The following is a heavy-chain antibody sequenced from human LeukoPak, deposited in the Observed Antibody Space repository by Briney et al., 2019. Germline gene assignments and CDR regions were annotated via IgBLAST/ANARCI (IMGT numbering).Heavy chain of an antibody. V-gene: IGHV1-18*01. CDR2: ISAYNGNT. CDR3: ARDRSSRYYYDSSGYCVY. CDR1: GYTFTSYG. Sequence: ASVKVSCKASGYTFTSYGISWVRQAPGQGLEWMGWISAYNGNTNYAQKLQGRVTMTTDTSTSTAYMELRSLRSDDTAVYYCARDRSSRYYYDSSGYCVYWGQGTLVTVSS. D-gene: IGHD3-22*01. J-gene: IGHJ4*02.